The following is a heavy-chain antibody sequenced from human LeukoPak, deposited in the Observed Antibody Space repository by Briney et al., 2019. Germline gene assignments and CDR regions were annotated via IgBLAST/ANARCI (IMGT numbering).Heavy chain of an antibody. V-gene: IGHV4-34*01. CDR2: INHSGST. D-gene: IGHD2-15*01. Sequence: SETLSLTCAVYGGSFSGYYWSWLRQPPGKGLEWIGEINHSGSTNYNPSLKSRVTISVDTSKNQFSLKLSSVTAADTAVYYCARVDGSCSGGSCPSGNWFDPWGQGTLVTASS. J-gene: IGHJ5*02. CDR1: GGSFSGYY. CDR3: ARVDGSCSGGSCPSGNWFDP.